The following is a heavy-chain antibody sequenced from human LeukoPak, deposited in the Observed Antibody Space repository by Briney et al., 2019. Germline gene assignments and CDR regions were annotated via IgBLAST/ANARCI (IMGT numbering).Heavy chain of an antibody. CDR3: ARDLQRAFDI. J-gene: IGHJ3*02. D-gene: IGHD4-11*01. Sequence: SETLSLTCTVSGGSISSYYWSWIRQPPVKGLEWIGYIYYSGSTNYNPSLKSRVTISVDTSKNQFSLKLSSVTAADTAVYYCARDLQRAFDIWGQGTMVTVSS. CDR2: IYYSGST. V-gene: IGHV4-59*01. CDR1: GGSISSYY.